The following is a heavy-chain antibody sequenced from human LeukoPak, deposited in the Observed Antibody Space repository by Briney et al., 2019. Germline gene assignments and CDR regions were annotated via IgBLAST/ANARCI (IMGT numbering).Heavy chain of an antibody. V-gene: IGHV3-23*01. J-gene: IGHJ4*02. Sequence: GGSLRLSCAVSGITLSNYGMSWVRQAPGKGLEWVAGIGGSGGGTNYADSVRGRFIISRDSSKNILFLQMNSLTAEDTAVYFCAKRGVVIRVILVGFHKEAYYFDSWGQGALVTVSS. CDR3: AKRGVVIRVILVGFHKEAYYFDS. D-gene: IGHD2-21*01. CDR2: IGGSGGGT. CDR1: GITLSNYG.